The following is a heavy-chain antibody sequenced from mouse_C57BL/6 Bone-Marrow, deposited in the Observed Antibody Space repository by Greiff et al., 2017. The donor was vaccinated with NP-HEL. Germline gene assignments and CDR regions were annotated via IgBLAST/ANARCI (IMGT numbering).Heavy chain of an antibody. CDR2: IYPRSGNT. Sequence: VQRVESGAELARPGASVKLSCKASGYTFTSYGISWVKQRTGQGLEWIGEIYPRSGNTYYNEKFKGKATLTADKSSSTAYMELRSLTSEDSAVYFCARGIPYYYGSSRYWYFDVWGTGTTVTVSS. CDR3: ARGIPYYYGSSRYWYFDV. V-gene: IGHV1-81*01. D-gene: IGHD1-1*01. J-gene: IGHJ1*03. CDR1: GYTFTSYG.